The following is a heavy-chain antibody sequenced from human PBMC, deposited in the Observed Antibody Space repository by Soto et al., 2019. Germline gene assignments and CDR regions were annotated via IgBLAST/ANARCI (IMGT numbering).Heavy chain of an antibody. D-gene: IGHD6-19*01. CDR3: ARGVAGSGFDL. Sequence: SQTLSLTCAVSGDSVSSNTAAWNWIRSSPSRGLEWLGRTYYRSNWRHDYAVSVKSRITVNPDTSKNHFSLQLNSVTPDDTAVYYCARGVAGSGFDLWGQGTLVTVSS. CDR2: TYYRSNWRH. J-gene: IGHJ4*02. CDR1: GDSVSSNTAA. V-gene: IGHV6-1*01.